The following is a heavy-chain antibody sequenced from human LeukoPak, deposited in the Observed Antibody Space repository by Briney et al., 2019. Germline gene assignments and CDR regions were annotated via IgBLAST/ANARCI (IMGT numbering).Heavy chain of an antibody. CDR3: ARRAGIGYYDILTGYYAWFDP. CDR2: IIPIFRTA. J-gene: IGHJ5*02. V-gene: IGHV1-69*06. CDR1: GGTFSSYA. Sequence: ASVKVSCKASGGTFSSYAISLVRQAPGQGLEWMGGIIPIFRTANYAQKFQGRVTITADKSTSTAYMELSSLRSEDTAVYYCARRAGIGYYDILTGYYAWFDPWGQGTLVTVSS. D-gene: IGHD3-9*01.